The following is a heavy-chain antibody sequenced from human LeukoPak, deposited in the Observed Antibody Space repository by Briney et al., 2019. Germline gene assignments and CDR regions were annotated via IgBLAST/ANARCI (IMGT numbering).Heavy chain of an antibody. J-gene: IGHJ3*02. D-gene: IGHD1-1*01. CDR3: AKLWSTSRGAFDI. V-gene: IGHV3-23*01. CDR1: GFTFSSYA. CDR2: VISSGGNT. Sequence: GGSLRLSCAASGFTFSSYAMSWVRQAPGKGLEWVSAVISSGGNTYYADSLKGRFTISRDNSKNTLYLQMNSLRAEDTAVYYCAKLWSTSRGAFDIWGQGTMVTVSS.